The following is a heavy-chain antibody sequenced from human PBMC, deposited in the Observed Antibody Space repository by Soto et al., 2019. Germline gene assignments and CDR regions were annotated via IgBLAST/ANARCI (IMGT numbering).Heavy chain of an antibody. CDR1: GGSIRNHDW. V-gene: IGHV4-4*02. CDR3: ARGSGFRTFGLDV. CDR2: IHHSGSN. Sequence: QVQLQESGPALVKPSGTLSLTCAVSGGSIRNHDWWTWVRQPPGQGLEWIGQIHHSGSNNDNPSLKSRVTMSVDTSKQHISLSLNSVTGAETAVYYCARGSGFRTFGLDVWGQGITVTVSS. J-gene: IGHJ6*02. D-gene: IGHD1-26*01.